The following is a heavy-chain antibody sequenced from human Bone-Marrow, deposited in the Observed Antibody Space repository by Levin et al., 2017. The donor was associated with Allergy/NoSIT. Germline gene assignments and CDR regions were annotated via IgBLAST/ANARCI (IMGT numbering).Heavy chain of an antibody. D-gene: IGHD4-17*01. V-gene: IGHV1-2*02. CDR3: ARSLTYGDYGLDAFEI. CDR2: IDPNSGGT. CDR1: GYTFTDYY. Sequence: EASVKVSCKSSGYTFTDYYVHWVRQAPGQGLEWMGWIDPNSGGTIYAQKFQGRVTMTRDTSTRTAYMELSRLKSDDTAVYYCARSLTYGDYGLDAFEIWGQGTMVTVSS. J-gene: IGHJ3*02.